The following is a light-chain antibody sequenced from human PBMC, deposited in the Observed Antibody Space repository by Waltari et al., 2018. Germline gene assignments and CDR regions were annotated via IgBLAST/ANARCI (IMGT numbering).Light chain of an antibody. CDR1: SGSIASNY. Sequence: NFMLTQPHSVSESPGKTVTISCTRSSGSIASNYVQSSHCHRPGRSPTTVIYEDNQRPSWVPDRFSGSIDSSSNSASLTISGLKTEDEADYYCQSYDSSNVVFGGGTKLTVL. J-gene: IGLJ2*01. CDR2: EDN. V-gene: IGLV6-57*01. CDR3: QSYDSSNVV.